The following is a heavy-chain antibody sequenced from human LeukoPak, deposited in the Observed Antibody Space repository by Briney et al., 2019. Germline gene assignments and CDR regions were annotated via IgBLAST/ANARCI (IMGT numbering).Heavy chain of an antibody. V-gene: IGHV1-2*02. CDR3: ARGGSYYYDSSGYPLDY. J-gene: IGHJ4*02. Sequence: ASVKVSCKASGYSFTGYYMHWVRQAPGQGLEWMGWINPNSGDTNSAEKFQGRVSMTRDTSISTAYMELSRLRFDDTAVYYCARGGSYYYDSSGYPLDYWGQGTLVTVSS. CDR1: GYSFTGYY. D-gene: IGHD3-22*01. CDR2: INPNSGDT.